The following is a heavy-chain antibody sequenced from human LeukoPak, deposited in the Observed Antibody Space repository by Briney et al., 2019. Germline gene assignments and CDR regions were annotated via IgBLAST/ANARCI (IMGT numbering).Heavy chain of an antibody. Sequence: GGSLRLSCAVSGFTFSSYWMNWVRQAPGTGLEWVASIKYDGGEKSYADSVKGRFTISRDNAKNSLYLQMNSLRAEDTAVYYCARDRVTIFGVVLNPWGQGTLVTVSS. V-gene: IGHV3-7*01. CDR3: ARDRVTIFGVVLNP. D-gene: IGHD3-3*01. CDR1: GFTFSSYW. CDR2: IKYDGGEK. J-gene: IGHJ5*02.